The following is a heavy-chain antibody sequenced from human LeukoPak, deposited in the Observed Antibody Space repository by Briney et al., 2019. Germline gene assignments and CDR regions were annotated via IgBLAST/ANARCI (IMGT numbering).Heavy chain of an antibody. CDR3: AREKNIPDAFDI. CDR2: INPNSGGT. D-gene: IGHD2/OR15-2a*01. Sequence: ASVTVSCKASGYTFTGYYMHWVRQAPGQGLEWMGWINPNSGGTNYAQKFQGRVTMTRDTSISTAYMELNRLRSDDTAVYYCAREKNIPDAFDIWGQGTMVTVSS. CDR1: GYTFTGYY. V-gene: IGHV1-2*02. J-gene: IGHJ3*02.